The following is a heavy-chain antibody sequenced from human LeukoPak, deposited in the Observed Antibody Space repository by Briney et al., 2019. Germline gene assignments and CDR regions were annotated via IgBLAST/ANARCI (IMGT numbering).Heavy chain of an antibody. J-gene: IGHJ3*02. V-gene: IGHV3-20*01. D-gene: IGHD3-3*01. CDR3: ARTFPQAGWSGFRADAFDI. CDR1: GFTFDDYG. CDR2: INWNGGST. Sequence: GGSLRLSCAASGFTFDDYGMSWVRQAPGKGLEWVSGINWNGGSTGYADSVKGRFTISRDNAKKSLFLQMSSLRAEDTALYHCARTFPQAGWSGFRADAFDIWGQGTMVTVSS.